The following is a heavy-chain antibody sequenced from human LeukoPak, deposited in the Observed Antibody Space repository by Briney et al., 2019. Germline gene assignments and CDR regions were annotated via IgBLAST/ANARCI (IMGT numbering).Heavy chain of an antibody. V-gene: IGHV4-38-2*02. CDR1: GYSISSAYY. J-gene: IGHJ4*02. Sequence: SETLSLTCTVSGYSISSAYYWGWIRQPPGKGLEWIGSIYHSGSTYYNPSLKSRVTISVGTSKNQFSLKLTSVTAADTAVYYCARHGRRMVRGNYYFDYWGQGTLVTVSS. CDR3: ARHGRRMVRGNYYFDY. D-gene: IGHD3-10*01. CDR2: IYHSGST.